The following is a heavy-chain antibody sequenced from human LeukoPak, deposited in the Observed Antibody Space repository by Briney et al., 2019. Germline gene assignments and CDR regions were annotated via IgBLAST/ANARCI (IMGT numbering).Heavy chain of an antibody. V-gene: IGHV3-9*01. D-gene: IGHD3-22*01. CDR2: ISWNSKNI. Sequence: GRSLRLSCAASGFTFDDYAMFWVRQAPGKGLEWVSGISWNSKNIGYAASVKGRFTISRDNAKNSLYLQMNSLRAEDTAFYYCAKGNRDSSGFYYYYGMDVWGQGTTVTVSS. J-gene: IGHJ6*02. CDR3: AKGNRDSSGFYYYYGMDV. CDR1: GFTFDDYA.